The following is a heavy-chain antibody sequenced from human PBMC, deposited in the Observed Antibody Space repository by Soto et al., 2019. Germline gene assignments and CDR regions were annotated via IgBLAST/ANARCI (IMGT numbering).Heavy chain of an antibody. Sequence: QVQLVQSGSEVKKPGASVKVSCKASGYTFTSYGIIWVRQAPGQGLEWMGWINAYNGNKKYAQKLQGRVTMTTDTATSTDYMELRSLRSDDTDVYYCARDLGQQLFDYWGQGTMVTVSS. V-gene: IGHV1-18*01. CDR3: ARDLGQQLFDY. CDR1: GYTFTSYG. D-gene: IGHD6-13*01. J-gene: IGHJ4*02. CDR2: INAYNGNK.